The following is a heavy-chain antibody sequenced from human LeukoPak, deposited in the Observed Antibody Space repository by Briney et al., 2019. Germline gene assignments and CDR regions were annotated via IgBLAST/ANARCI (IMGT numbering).Heavy chain of an antibody. J-gene: IGHJ4*02. V-gene: IGHV3-15*01. CDR3: TTDEDGYTIWPFDY. CDR1: GLTFSNAW. D-gene: IGHD5-24*01. CDR2: IKSKTDGGTT. Sequence: GGSLRLSCAASGLTFSNAWMSRVRQAPGKGLEWVGRIKSKTDGGTTDYAAPVKGRFTISRDDSKNTLYLQMNSLKTEDTAVYYCTTDEDGYTIWPFDYWGQGTLVTVSS.